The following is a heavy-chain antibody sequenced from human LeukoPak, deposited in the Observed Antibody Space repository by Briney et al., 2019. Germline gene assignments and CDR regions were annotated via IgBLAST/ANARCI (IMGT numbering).Heavy chain of an antibody. V-gene: IGHV4-39*07. Sequence: PSETLSLTCTVSGGSISSSSYYWGWIRQPPGKGLEWIGEINHSGSTNYNPSLKSRVTISVDTSKNQFSLKLSSVTAADTAVYYCARGQAFDIWGQGTMVTVSS. CDR2: INHSGST. CDR3: ARGQAFDI. J-gene: IGHJ3*02. CDR1: GGSISSSSYY.